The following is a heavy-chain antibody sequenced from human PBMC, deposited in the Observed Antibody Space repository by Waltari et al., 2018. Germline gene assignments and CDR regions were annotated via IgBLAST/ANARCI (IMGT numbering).Heavy chain of an antibody. CDR3: ARLRGPDY. CDR2: INHSGRT. J-gene: IGHJ4*02. V-gene: IGHV4-34*01. D-gene: IGHD3-10*01. CDR1: GGSFSGYY. Sequence: QVQLQQWGAGLLKPSETLSLTCAVYGGSFSGYYWSWIRQPPGKGLEWIGEINHSGRTNYNPSLKSRVTISVDTSKNQFSLKLSSVTAADTAVYYCARLRGPDYWGQGTLVTVSS.